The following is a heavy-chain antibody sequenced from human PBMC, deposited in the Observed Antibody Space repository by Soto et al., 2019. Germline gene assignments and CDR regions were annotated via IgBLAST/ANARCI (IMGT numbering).Heavy chain of an antibody. J-gene: IGHJ6*02. CDR3: TTLNYGVDV. CDR2: IKSKTDGGTA. CDR1: GGSISSYY. V-gene: IGHV3-15*01. Sequence: PSETLSLTCTVSGGSISSYYWSWIRQPPGEGMEWIGYIKSKTDGGTADYAAPVKGRFTISRDDSKNTLYLQMNSLKTEDTAMFYCTTLNYGVDVWGQGTTVTVSS.